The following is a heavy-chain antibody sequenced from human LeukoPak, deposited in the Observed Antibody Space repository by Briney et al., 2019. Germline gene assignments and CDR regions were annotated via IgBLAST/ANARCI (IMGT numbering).Heavy chain of an antibody. Sequence: GGSLRLSCAASGFTFSSYEMNWVRQAPGKGLEWVSSISTDGNYIYYGDSVKGRFTTSRDNAKNSLFLEMNSPRAEDTAVYYCARDPVSCGRATCHSDGMDVWGQGTTVTVSS. CDR2: ISTDGNYI. CDR3: ARDPVSCGRATCHSDGMDV. V-gene: IGHV3-21*01. D-gene: IGHD5/OR15-5a*01. CDR1: GFTFSSYE. J-gene: IGHJ6*02.